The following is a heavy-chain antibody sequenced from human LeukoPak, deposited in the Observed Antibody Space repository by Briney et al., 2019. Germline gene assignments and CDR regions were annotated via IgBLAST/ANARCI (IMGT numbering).Heavy chain of an antibody. V-gene: IGHV3-7*01. CDR2: MKEDGTEI. CDR3: GTGGAPGGRFEN. J-gene: IGHJ4*02. D-gene: IGHD1-26*01. CDR1: GFTFSWST. Sequence: GGSLRLSCVVSGFTFSWSTMTWVRQAPGKGPEWVAKMKEDGTEIHYVDSVKGRFTISRDNAKNSLYLQMNGLRVEDTAVYYCGTGGAPGGRFENWGQGMLVTVSS.